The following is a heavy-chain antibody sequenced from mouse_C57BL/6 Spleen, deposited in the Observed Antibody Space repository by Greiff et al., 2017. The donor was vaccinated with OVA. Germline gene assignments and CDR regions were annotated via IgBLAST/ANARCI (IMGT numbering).Heavy chain of an antibody. D-gene: IGHD4-1*01. CDR1: GYTFTSYW. CDR2: IDPSDSYT. V-gene: IGHV1-50*01. J-gene: IGHJ2*01. CDR3: ARPWDVGY. Sequence: QVQLQQPGAELVKPGASVKLSCKASGYTFTSYWMQWVKQRPGQGLEWIGEIDPSDSYTNYNQKFKGKATLTVDTSSSTAYMQLSSLTSEDSAVYYCARPWDVGYWGQGTTLTVSS.